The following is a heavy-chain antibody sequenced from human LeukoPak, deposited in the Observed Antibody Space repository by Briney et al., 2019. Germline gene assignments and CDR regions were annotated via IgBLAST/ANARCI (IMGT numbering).Heavy chain of an antibody. CDR3: ARAPYSNIVDY. J-gene: IGHJ4*02. CDR2: IYHSGST. CDR1: VVAISSYY. D-gene: IGHD6-13*01. Sequence: SETLSLTCTVSVVAISSYYWSWIRQPPGKGLEWIGDIYHSGSTNYNPSLKSRVTISIDTSKNEFSLKVSSVTAADTAVYYCARAPYSNIVDYWGQGTLVTVSS. V-gene: IGHV4-59*01.